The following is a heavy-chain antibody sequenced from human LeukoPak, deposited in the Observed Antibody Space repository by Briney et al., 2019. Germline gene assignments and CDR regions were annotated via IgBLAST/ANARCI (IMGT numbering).Heavy chain of an antibody. CDR3: ARWPHSSGWSQVKWLDP. J-gene: IGHJ5*02. CDR2: ISAYNGNT. V-gene: IGHV1-18*01. CDR1: GYTFTSYG. Sequence: ASVKVSCKASGYTFTSYGISWVRQAPGQGLEWMGWISAYNGNTNYAQKLQGRVTMTTDTPTSTAYMELRSLRSDDTAVYYCARWPHSSGWSQVKWLDPWGQGTLVTVSS. D-gene: IGHD6-19*01.